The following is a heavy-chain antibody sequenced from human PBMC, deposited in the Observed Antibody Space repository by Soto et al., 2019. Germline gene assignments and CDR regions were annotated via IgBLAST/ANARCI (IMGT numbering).Heavy chain of an antibody. V-gene: IGHV1-69*06. J-gene: IGHJ4*02. CDR1: GGTFNSDA. CDR3: ASGRTLVGGRYSFDY. Sequence: GASVKVSCKASGGTFNSDATTWVRRAPGQGLEWMGGTIPVFNDVNYAQKFQGRLTITADKSTSTAYMELSSLRPEDTAVYYCASGRTLVGGRYSFDYWGRGTLVTVSS. D-gene: IGHD1-26*01. CDR2: TIPVFNDV.